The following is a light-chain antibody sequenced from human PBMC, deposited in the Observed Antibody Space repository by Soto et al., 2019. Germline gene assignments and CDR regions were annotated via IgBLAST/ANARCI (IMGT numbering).Light chain of an antibody. CDR2: DVS. J-gene: IGLJ3*02. CDR1: SSDVGGYNY. V-gene: IGLV2-11*01. CDR3: CSYAGSHTWV. Sequence: QSALTQPRSVSESPGQSVTISCSGTSSDVGGYNYDSWYQQHPGKAPKLMIYDVSKRPSGVPDRFSGSKSGSTASLTISGLQTEDEADYYCCSYAGSHTWVFGGGTKLTVL.